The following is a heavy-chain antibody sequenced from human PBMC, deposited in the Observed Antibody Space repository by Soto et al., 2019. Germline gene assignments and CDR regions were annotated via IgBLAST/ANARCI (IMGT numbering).Heavy chain of an antibody. D-gene: IGHD3-22*01. CDR1: GGTFSSYA. CDR3: ARSRTASYYYDSSGYSSFGY. CDR2: IIPIFGTA. Sequence: SVKVSCKASGGTFSSYAISWVRQAPGQGLEWMGGIIPIFGTANYAQKFQGRVTITADESTSTAYMELSSLRSEDTAVYYCARSRTASYYYDSSGYSSFGYWGQGTLVTVSS. V-gene: IGHV1-69*13. J-gene: IGHJ4*02.